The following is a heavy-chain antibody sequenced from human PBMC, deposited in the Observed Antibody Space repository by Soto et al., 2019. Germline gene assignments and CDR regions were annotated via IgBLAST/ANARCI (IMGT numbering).Heavy chain of an antibody. CDR1: GVSLKTYY. V-gene: IGHV4-59*01. CDR3: ARVAGISYYNHMDV. D-gene: IGHD1-20*01. J-gene: IGHJ6*03. Sequence: QVHLQESGPGLVRPSETLSLTCTVSGVSLKTYYWSWIRLPPGGGLEWIGYIFSSGSPNYNPSLRSRVTMSVETSNNQFCLKMSSVTAADTAVYYCARVAGISYYNHMDVWGKGTTVTVSS. CDR2: IFSSGSP.